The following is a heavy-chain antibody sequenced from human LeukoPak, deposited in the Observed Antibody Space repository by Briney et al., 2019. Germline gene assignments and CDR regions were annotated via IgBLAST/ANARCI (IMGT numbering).Heavy chain of an antibody. CDR2: INSAGSTT. D-gene: IGHD6-13*01. V-gene: IGHV3-74*01. CDR3: ARVSGQSAAGVYWFDP. Sequence: GGSLRLSCAASGFTFSSYAMSWVRQAPGKGLVWVSRINSAGSTTAYADSVKGRFTISRDNAKNTLYLQMNSLRAEDTAVYYCARVSGQSAAGVYWFDPWGQGTLVTVSS. CDR1: GFTFSSYA. J-gene: IGHJ5*02.